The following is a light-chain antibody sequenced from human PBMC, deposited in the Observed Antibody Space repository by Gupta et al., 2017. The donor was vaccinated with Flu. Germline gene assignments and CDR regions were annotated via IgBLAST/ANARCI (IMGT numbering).Light chain of an antibody. CDR3: SSYTSSSTLRV. Sequence: QSALTQPASVSGSPGQSITISCTGTSSDVGGYNYVSWYQQPPGKAPKLMIYEVRNRPSGVSNRFSGSKSGNTASLTISGLQAEDEADYYCSSYTSSSTLRVFGGGTKLTVL. V-gene: IGLV2-14*01. J-gene: IGLJ3*02. CDR1: SSDVGGYNY. CDR2: EVR.